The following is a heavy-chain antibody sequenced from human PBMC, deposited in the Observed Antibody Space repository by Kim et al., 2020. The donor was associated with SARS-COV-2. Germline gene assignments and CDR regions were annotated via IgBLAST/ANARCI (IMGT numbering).Heavy chain of an antibody. D-gene: IGHD2-21*02. Sequence: SETLSLTCTVSGGSISSSSYYWGWIRQPPGKGLEWIGSIYYSGSTYYNPSLKSRVTISVDTSKNQFSLKLSSVTAADTAVYYCARHIPVVVTAKGWFDPWGQGTLVTVSS. CDR1: GGSISSSSYY. J-gene: IGHJ5*02. CDR2: IYYSGST. V-gene: IGHV4-39*01. CDR3: ARHIPVVVTAKGWFDP.